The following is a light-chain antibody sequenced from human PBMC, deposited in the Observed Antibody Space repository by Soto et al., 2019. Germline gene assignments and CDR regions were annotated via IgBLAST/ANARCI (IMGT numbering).Light chain of an antibody. Sequence: QSVLTQPPSASETPGQRVTISCSGSSSNIGSNYVYWYQQLPGTAPKLLIYSNNQRPSGVPDRFSGSKSGTSASLAISGLRSEDEADYYCAAWDDSLSGYVFGTGTKLTVL. CDR3: AAWDDSLSGYV. V-gene: IGLV1-47*02. CDR1: SSNIGSNY. CDR2: SNN. J-gene: IGLJ1*01.